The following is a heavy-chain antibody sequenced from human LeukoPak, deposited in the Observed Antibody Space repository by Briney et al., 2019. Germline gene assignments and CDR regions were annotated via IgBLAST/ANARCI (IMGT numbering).Heavy chain of an antibody. D-gene: IGHD3-22*01. CDR3: AREWDYDTSGYYYYY. CDR2: IIPIFGTA. CDR1: GGIFSSYA. Sequence: ASVKVSCKASGGIFSSYAISWVRQAPGHGLEWMGGIIPIFGTANYAQKFQGRVTITADESTRTVYMELSSLRSEDTAVYYCAREWDYDTSGYYYYYWGQGTLVTVSS. V-gene: IGHV1-69*13. J-gene: IGHJ4*02.